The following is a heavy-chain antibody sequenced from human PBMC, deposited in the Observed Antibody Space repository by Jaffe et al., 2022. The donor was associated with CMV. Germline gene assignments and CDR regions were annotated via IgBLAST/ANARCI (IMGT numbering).Heavy chain of an antibody. D-gene: IGHD2-15*01. Sequence: EVQLVESGGGLVKPGGSLRLSCAASGFTFSNAWMSWVRQAPGKGLEWVGRIKSKTDGGTTDYAAPVKGRFTISRDDSKNTLYLQMNSLKTEDTAVYYCTTDLRLHCSGGSCYPPAEYFQHWGQGTLVTVSS. CDR1: GFTFSNAW. CDR2: IKSKTDGGTT. CDR3: TTDLRLHCSGGSCYPPAEYFQH. V-gene: IGHV3-15*01. J-gene: IGHJ1*01.